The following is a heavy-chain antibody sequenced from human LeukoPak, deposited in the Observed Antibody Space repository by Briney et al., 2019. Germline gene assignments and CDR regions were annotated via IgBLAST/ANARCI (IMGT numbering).Heavy chain of an antibody. Sequence: ASVKVSCKASGGTFSRNGISWVRQAPGQGLEWMGRIIPILGIVNYAQKFQGRVTIIADKSTNIAYMELSSLRSEDTAVYYCARVQRELGLLLDWGQGTLVTVSS. CDR3: ARVQRELGLLLD. D-gene: IGHD1-7*01. CDR2: IIPILGIV. J-gene: IGHJ4*02. V-gene: IGHV1-69*04. CDR1: GGTFSRNG.